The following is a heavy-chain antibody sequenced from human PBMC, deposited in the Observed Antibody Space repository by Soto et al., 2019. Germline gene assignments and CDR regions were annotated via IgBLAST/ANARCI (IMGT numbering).Heavy chain of an antibody. CDR1: GGTFSSYA. V-gene: IGHV1-69*06. Sequence: QVQLVQSGAEVKKPGSSVKVSCKASGGTFSSYAISWVRQAPGQGLEWMGGIIPIFGTANYAQKFQGRVTIPADKSTSTAYMELSSLRSEDTAVYYCAFGPLNYYDSSGYLPPPDYWGQGTLVTVSS. D-gene: IGHD3-22*01. CDR3: AFGPLNYYDSSGYLPPPDY. J-gene: IGHJ4*02. CDR2: IIPIFGTA.